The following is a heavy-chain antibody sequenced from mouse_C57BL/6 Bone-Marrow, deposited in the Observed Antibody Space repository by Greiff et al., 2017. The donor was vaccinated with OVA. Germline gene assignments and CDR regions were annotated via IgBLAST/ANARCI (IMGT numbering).Heavy chain of an antibody. Sequence: DVQLQESGPELVKPGASVKIPCKASGYTFTDYNMDWVKQSHGKSLEWIGDINPNNGGTIYNQKFKGKATLTVDKSSSTAYMELRSLTSEDTAVYYCARITTVRDWYFDVWGTGTTVTVSS. CDR3: ARITTVRDWYFDV. V-gene: IGHV1-18*01. D-gene: IGHD1-1*01. CDR1: GYTFTDYN. J-gene: IGHJ1*03. CDR2: INPNNGGT.